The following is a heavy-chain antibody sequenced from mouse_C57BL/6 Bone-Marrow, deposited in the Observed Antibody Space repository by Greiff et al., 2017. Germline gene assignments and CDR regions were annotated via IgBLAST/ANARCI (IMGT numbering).Heavy chain of an antibody. CDR2: ISDGGSYT. D-gene: IGHD4-1*01. Sequence: EVMLVESGGGLVKPGGSLKLSCAASGFTFSSSAMSWVRQTPEKRLEWVATISDGGSYTYYPDNVKGRFTISRDNAKNNLYLQMSHLKSEDTAMYYCARSGANWDFDYWGQGTTLTVSS. J-gene: IGHJ2*01. CDR1: GFTFSSSA. V-gene: IGHV5-4*03. CDR3: ARSGANWDFDY.